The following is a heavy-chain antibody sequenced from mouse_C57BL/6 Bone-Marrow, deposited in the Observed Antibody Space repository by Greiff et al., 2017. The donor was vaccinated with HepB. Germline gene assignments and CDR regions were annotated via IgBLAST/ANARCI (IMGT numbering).Heavy chain of an antibody. CDR2: IDPSDSYT. V-gene: IGHV1-59*01. D-gene: IGHD2-3*01. Sequence: QVQLQQPGAELVRPGTSVKLSCKASGYTFTSYWMHWVKQRPGQGLEWIGVIDPSDSYTNYNQKFKGKATLTVDTSASTAYMQISSLTSEDSAVYYCARSPIYDAFAYWGQGTLVTVAA. J-gene: IGHJ3*01. CDR3: ARSPIYDAFAY. CDR1: GYTFTSYW.